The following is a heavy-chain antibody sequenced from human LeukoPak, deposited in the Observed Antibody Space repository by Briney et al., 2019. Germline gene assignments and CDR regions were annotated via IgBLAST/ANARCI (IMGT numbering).Heavy chain of an antibody. CDR3: ARGPLVDFFDY. CDR2: IYYSGST. D-gene: IGHD2-15*01. Sequence: SETLSLTCTVSGGSVSSGSHYWSWIRQPSGKGLEWIGYIYYSGSTKYNPSLKSRVTISVDTSKNQFSLKLSSVTAADTAVYYCARGPLVDFFDYWGQGTLVTVSS. V-gene: IGHV4-61*01. CDR1: GGSVSSGSHY. J-gene: IGHJ4*02.